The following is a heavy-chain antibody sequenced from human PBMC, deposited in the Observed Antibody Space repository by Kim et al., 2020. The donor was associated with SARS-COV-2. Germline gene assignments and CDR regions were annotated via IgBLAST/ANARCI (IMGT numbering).Heavy chain of an antibody. CDR2: STI. J-gene: IGHJ4*02. D-gene: IGHD4-17*01. V-gene: IGHV3-48*01. Sequence: STIYYADSVKGRFNISRDNAKNSLYLQMNSLRAEDTAVYYCARDYGGNLGYWGQGTLVTVSS. CDR3: ARDYGGNLGY.